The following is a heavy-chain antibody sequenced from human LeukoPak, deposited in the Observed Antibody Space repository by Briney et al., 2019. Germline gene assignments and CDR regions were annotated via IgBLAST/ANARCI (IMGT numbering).Heavy chain of an antibody. CDR1: GYTFTGYY. J-gene: IGHJ4*02. CDR3: ARGVSAAAAGLIDY. D-gene: IGHD6-13*01. Sequence: ASVKVSCKASGYTFTGYYMHWVRQAPGQGLEWMGWINPNSGGTNYAQKFQGRVTMTRDTSISTAYMELSRLRSDDTAVYYCARGVSAAAAGLIDYWGQGTLVTVSS. CDR2: INPNSGGT. V-gene: IGHV1-2*02.